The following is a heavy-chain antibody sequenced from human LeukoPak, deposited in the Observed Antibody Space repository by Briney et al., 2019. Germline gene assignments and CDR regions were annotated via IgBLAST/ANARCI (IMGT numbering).Heavy chain of an antibody. CDR2: TIIGGSST. J-gene: IGHJ4*02. CDR3: KKPSYARSLGE. V-gene: IGHV3-23*01. Sequence: SGGSLRLSCATSGFPLSDFSMIWFRQAPGKGLPCILTTIIGGSSTYFAESVQERFTISTDNSNNTLYLQMRSLSVEDTAVYYCKKPSYARSLGEGGPGTLVSVSS. D-gene: IGHD2-8*01. CDR1: GFPLSDFS.